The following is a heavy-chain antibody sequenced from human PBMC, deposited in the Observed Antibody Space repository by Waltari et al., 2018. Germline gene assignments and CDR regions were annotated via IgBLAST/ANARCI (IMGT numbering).Heavy chain of an antibody. CDR1: GYSISSGYY. V-gene: IGHV4-38-2*01. Sequence: QVQLQESGPGLVKPSETLSLTCAVSGYSISSGYYWGWIRQPPGKGLEWIGGIYHMGSPDYSPAVKSRVTISVDTAKNQFSLKLSSVTAADTAVYYCARQGGGVVKGAEFDPWGQGTLVTVSS. CDR2: IYHMGSP. J-gene: IGHJ5*02. D-gene: IGHD2-2*01. CDR3: ARQGGGVVKGAEFDP.